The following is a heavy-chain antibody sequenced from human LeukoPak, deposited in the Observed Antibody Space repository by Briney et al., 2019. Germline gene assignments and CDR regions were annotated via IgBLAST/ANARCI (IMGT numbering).Heavy chain of an antibody. CDR2: ISGSGGST. D-gene: IGHD4-11*01. V-gene: IGHV3-23*01. CDR1: GFTFSSYA. CDR3: AKGLGKATVTPLGY. Sequence: GGSLRLSCAASGFTFSSYAMSWVRQAPGEGREWVSGISGSGGSTYYADSVKGRFTISRDNSKNTLYLQMDSLRAEDTAVYYCAKGLGKATVTPLGYWGQGTLVTVSS. J-gene: IGHJ4*02.